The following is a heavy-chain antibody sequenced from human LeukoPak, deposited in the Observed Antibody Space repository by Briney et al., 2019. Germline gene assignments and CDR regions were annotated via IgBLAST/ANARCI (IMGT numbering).Heavy chain of an antibody. CDR1: GGTFSSYA. Sequence: SVKVSCKASGGTFSSYAISWVRQAPGQGLEWMGRIIPIFGTANYAQKFQGRVTITTDESTSTAYMELSSLRSEHTAVYYCARGGSSGWYTDIWGQGTMVTVSS. CDR3: ARGGSSGWYTDI. J-gene: IGHJ3*02. CDR2: IIPIFGTA. V-gene: IGHV1-69*05. D-gene: IGHD6-19*01.